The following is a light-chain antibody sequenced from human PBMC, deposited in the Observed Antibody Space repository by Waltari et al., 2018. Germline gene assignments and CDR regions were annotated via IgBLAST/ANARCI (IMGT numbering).Light chain of an antibody. CDR1: QSISSY. CDR2: AAS. Sequence: DIHITQSPSSLSASVGDSVTLTCRASQSISSYLNWYQQKPGKAAKLLIYAASSLQSGVPSRFSGSGSGTDFTLTISSLQPEDFATYYCQQSYSTPGTFGQGTKVEIK. J-gene: IGKJ1*01. V-gene: IGKV1-39*01. CDR3: QQSYSTPGT.